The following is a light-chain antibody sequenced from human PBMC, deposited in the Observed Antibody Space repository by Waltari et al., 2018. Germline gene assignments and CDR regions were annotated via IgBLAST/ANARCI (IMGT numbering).Light chain of an antibody. J-gene: IGLJ1*01. CDR2: EVS. CDR1: SSDVVGYNH. V-gene: IGLV2-14*01. Sequence: QSALTQPASVSGSPGQSIPISCTGNSSDVVGYNHVPGYQQHPGKAPKLLIYEVSHRPSGVSNRFSGSKSGNTASLTISGLQAEDEADYYCSSYTTSSAPGVFGTGTRVTVL. CDR3: SSYTTSSAPGV.